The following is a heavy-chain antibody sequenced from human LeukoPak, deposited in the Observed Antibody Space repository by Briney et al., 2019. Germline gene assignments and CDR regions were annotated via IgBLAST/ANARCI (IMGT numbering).Heavy chain of an antibody. CDR1: GFTFSSYG. V-gene: IGHV3-30*18. J-gene: IGHJ1*01. Sequence: GGSLRLSCAASGFTFSSYGLHWVRQALGKGLEWVAVISYDGTNKYYADSVKGRFTISRDNSKNTLYLQMNSLRSEDTAVYYCAKGPNYGDYFQHWGQGTLVTVSS. CDR2: ISYDGTNK. D-gene: IGHD4-17*01. CDR3: AKGPNYGDYFQH.